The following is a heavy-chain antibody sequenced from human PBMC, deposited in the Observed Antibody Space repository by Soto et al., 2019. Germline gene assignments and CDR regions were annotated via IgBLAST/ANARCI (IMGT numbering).Heavy chain of an antibody. CDR1: GGSFSGYY. J-gene: IGHJ3*02. D-gene: IGHD2-2*01. Sequence: QVQLQQWGAGLLKPPETLSLTCAVYGGSFSGYYWSWIRQPPGKGLEWIGEINHSGSTNYNPSLKSRVTIAVDTSKNQFSLKLSSVTAADTAVYYCARGTIVVVPAAIPAFDIWGQGTMVTVSS. V-gene: IGHV4-34*01. CDR2: INHSGST. CDR3: ARGTIVVVPAAIPAFDI.